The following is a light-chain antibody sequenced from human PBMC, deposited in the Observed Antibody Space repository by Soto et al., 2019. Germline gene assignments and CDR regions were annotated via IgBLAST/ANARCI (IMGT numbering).Light chain of an antibody. J-gene: IGKJ1*01. CDR3: QQYNIYPRT. CDR2: LTS. CDR1: QGISNY. V-gene: IGKV1-16*01. Sequence: DIQMTQSPSSLSASIGDRVTITCRASQGISNYVAWFQQKPGKAPKSLIYLTSSLQSGVPSRFSGSGSGTDFTLTISSLQPEDFATYYCQQYNIYPRTFGQGTKVEVK.